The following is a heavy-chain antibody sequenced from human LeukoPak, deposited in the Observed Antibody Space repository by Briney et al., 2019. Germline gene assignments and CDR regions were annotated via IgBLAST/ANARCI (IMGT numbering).Heavy chain of an antibody. D-gene: IGHD5-18*01. CDR3: ARARRGYSYGYRFDY. Sequence: SETLSLTCAVYGGSFSGYYWSWIRQPPGKGLEWIGEINHSGSTNYNPSLKSRVTISVDTSKNQFSLKLSSVTAADTAVYYCARARRGYSYGYRFDYWGQGTLVTVSS. J-gene: IGHJ4*02. CDR2: INHSGST. CDR1: GGSFSGYY. V-gene: IGHV4-34*01.